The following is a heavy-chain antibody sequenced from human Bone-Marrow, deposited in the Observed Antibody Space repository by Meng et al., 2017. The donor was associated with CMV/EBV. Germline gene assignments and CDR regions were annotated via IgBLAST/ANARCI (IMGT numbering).Heavy chain of an antibody. Sequence: SETLSLTCAVYGGSFSGYYWSWIRQPPGKGLEWIGEINHSGSTNYNPSLKSRVTISVDTSKNQFSLKLSSVTAADTAVYYCARQGLYCSSTSCYMLGAPFDYWGQGTLVTVSS. CDR1: GGSFSGYY. CDR3: ARQGLYCSSTSCYMLGAPFDY. V-gene: IGHV4-34*01. J-gene: IGHJ4*02. CDR2: INHSGST. D-gene: IGHD2-2*02.